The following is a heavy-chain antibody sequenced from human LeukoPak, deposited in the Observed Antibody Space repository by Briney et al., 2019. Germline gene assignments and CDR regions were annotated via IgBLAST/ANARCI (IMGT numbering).Heavy chain of an antibody. CDR1: SGSFSGYY. D-gene: IGHD3-3*01. Sequence: SETLSLTCAVYSGSFSGYYWNWIRQPPGKGLEWIGEINHSGSTNYNPSLKSRVTISVDTSKNQFSLKLSSVTAADTAVYYCAREDYDDSGGWYFDLWGRGTLVTVSS. CDR2: INHSGST. J-gene: IGHJ2*01. CDR3: AREDYDDSGGWYFDL. V-gene: IGHV4-34*01.